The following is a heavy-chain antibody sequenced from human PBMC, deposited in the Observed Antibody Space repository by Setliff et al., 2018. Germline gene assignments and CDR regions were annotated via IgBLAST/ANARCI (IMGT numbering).Heavy chain of an antibody. V-gene: IGHV3-23*01. CDR3: APFCSPSSYCPPPD. Sequence: GGSLRLSCAASEFILSSFAMNWVRQAPGKGLEWVSSISSNGGSTYYADSVKGRFTISRDNSENTLYLQMNSLRAEDTAVYYCAPFCSPSSYCPPPDWGQGTLVTVSS. J-gene: IGHJ4*02. D-gene: IGHD2-15*01. CDR1: EFILSSFA. CDR2: ISSNGGST.